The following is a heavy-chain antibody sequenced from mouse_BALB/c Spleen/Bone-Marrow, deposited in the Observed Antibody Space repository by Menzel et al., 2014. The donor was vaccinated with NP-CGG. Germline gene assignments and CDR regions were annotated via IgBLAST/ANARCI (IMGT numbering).Heavy chain of an antibody. CDR1: GFTFSSFG. V-gene: IGHV5-17*02. CDR3: ARGKYGYDY. CDR2: ISSGSSTI. D-gene: IGHD2-10*02. J-gene: IGHJ2*01. Sequence: EVQVVESGGGLVQPGGSRKLSCAASGFTFSSFGLHWVRQAPEKGLEWVAYISSGSSTIYYADTVKGRFTISRDNPKNTLFLQMTSLRSEDTAMYYCARGKYGYDYWGQGTTLTVSS.